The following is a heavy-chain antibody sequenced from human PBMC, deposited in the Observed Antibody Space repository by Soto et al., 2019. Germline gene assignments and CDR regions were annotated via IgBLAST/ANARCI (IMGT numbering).Heavy chain of an antibody. Sequence: SVKVSCKASGGTFSSYAISWVRQAPGQGLEWMGGIIPIFGTANYAQKFQGRVTITADESTSTAYMELSSLRPEDTAVYYCARVKRYFDWLLDYWGQGTLVTVSS. V-gene: IGHV1-69*13. J-gene: IGHJ4*02. CDR3: ARVKRYFDWLLDY. CDR1: GGTFSSYA. D-gene: IGHD3-9*01. CDR2: IIPIFGTA.